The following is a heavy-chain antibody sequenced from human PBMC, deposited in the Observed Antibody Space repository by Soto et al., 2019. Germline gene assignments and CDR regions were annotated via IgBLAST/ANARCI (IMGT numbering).Heavy chain of an antibody. CDR2: ISHSGST. D-gene: IGHD7-27*01. Sequence: PETLPLTCTVSGDSVNSSNSLSWVRQTPGKGLEWIGEISHSGSTNYNPSLKNRVTISVDKSKNQFSLKLSSVTAADTALYYCARVLGNDAFDIWGQGTMVS. V-gene: IGHV4-4*03. J-gene: IGHJ3*02. CDR3: ARVLGNDAFDI. CDR1: GDSVNSSNS.